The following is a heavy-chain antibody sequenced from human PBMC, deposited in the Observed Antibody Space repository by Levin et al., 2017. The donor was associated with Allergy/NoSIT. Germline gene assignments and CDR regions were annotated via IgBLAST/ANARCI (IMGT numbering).Heavy chain of an antibody. CDR2: ISYDGSHK. Sequence: GESLKISCTASGFTFSGYGMHWVRQAPGKGLEWMAVISYDGSHKYYADSVKGRFTISRDNSKNTLYLQMNSLRAEDTAVYYCAKPLVRSVVVAAMEEINVDLWGQGTTVTVSS. V-gene: IGHV3-30*18. CDR1: GFTFSGYG. CDR3: AKPLVRSVVVAAMEEINVDL. J-gene: IGHJ6*02. D-gene: IGHD2-15*01.